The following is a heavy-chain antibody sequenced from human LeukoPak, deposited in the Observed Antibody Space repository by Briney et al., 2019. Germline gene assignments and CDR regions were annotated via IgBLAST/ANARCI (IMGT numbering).Heavy chain of an antibody. CDR3: ARVSYDILTGYYTWWYFDY. D-gene: IGHD3-9*01. Sequence: SETLSLTCTVSGGSISSSSYYWGWIRQPPGKGLEWIGSIYYSGSTYYNPSPKSRVTISVDTSKNQFSLKLSSVTAADTAVYYCARVSYDILTGYYTWWYFDYWGQGTLVTVSS. J-gene: IGHJ4*02. V-gene: IGHV4-39*07. CDR2: IYYSGST. CDR1: GGSISSSSYY.